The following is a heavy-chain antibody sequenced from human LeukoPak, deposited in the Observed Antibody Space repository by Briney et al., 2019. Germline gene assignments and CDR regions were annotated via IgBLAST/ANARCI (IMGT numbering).Heavy chain of an antibody. CDR2: ISSKAYGGTT. Sequence: GGSLRLSCAASGFAFSDYSMNWVRQAPGKGLEWVSFISSKAYGGTTKYAASVRGRFTISRDYSKAIAYLQMDSLKTEDTGMYYCTRSLGSGWYIDYWGQGTLVTVSS. CDR3: TRSLGSGWYIDY. CDR1: GFAFSDYS. J-gene: IGHJ4*02. D-gene: IGHD6-19*01. V-gene: IGHV3-49*04.